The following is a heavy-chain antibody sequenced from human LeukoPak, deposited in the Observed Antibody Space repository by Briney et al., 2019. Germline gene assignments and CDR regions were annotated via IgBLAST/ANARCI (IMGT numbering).Heavy chain of an antibody. Sequence: ASVKVSCKTSGYTFSNYGIAWVRQAPGQGFEWVGWISAYKGDTIYAQKFQGRVTMTTDTSTTTAYMELRSLRSEDTAVYYCAKDFLPVGTPSNYFDYWGQGTLVTVSS. CDR1: GYTFSNYG. V-gene: IGHV1-18*01. CDR3: AKDFLPVGTPSNYFDY. J-gene: IGHJ4*02. D-gene: IGHD4-23*01. CDR2: ISAYKGDT.